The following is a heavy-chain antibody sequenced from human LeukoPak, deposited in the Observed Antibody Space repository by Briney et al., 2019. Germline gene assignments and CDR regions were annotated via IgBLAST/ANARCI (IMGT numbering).Heavy chain of an antibody. CDR3: ATSGSYYRAPDY. J-gene: IGHJ4*02. CDR1: GGSVSSADYY. D-gene: IGHD3-10*01. Sequence: SETLSLTCTVSGGSVSSADYYWSWIRHPPGKALEWIGYIYHTGSNNYKYSLKSRVTISLDTSKNRFSLRLTSMTAADTAIYYCATSGSYYRAPDYWGQGTLVSVSS. V-gene: IGHV4-61*08. CDR2: IYHTGSN.